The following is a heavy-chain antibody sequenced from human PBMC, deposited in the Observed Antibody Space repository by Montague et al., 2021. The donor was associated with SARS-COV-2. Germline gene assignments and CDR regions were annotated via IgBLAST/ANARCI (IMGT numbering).Heavy chain of an antibody. CDR2: FDPEDGET. CDR3: ATGPLGSSGWYDYVFDI. D-gene: IGHD6-19*01. Sequence: SVKVSCKVSGYTLTEFFMHWVRQAPGKGLEWMGGFDPEDGETIXXXKXXXRVXLTGDTSTDTAYMELSSLRSEDTAVYYCATGPLGSSGWYDYVFDIWGQGTMVTVSS. CDR1: GYTLTEFF. J-gene: IGHJ3*02. V-gene: IGHV1-24*01.